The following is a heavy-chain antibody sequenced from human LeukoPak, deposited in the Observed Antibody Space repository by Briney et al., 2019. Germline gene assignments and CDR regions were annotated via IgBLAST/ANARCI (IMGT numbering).Heavy chain of an antibody. CDR3: ARAGYYRFDY. CDR2: INSDGSNV. J-gene: IGHJ4*02. V-gene: IGHV3-74*01. Sequence: GGSLRLSCAPSGFTFSSYWMHWVRQAPGKGLVWVARINSDGSNVNYADSVKGRFTISRDNAKNTLYLQMDSLRAEDTAVYYCARAGYYRFDYWGQGTLVTVSS. CDR1: GFTFSSYW. D-gene: IGHD1-26*01.